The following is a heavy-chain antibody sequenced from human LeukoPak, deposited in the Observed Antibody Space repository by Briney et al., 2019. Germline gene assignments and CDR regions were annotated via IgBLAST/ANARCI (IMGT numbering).Heavy chain of an antibody. Sequence: SVKVSCTASGGTFSSYAISWGRQAPGQGLEWMGGIIPIFGTANYAQKFQGRVTITADKSTSAAYMELSSLRSEDTAVYFCASGGTTSSSWYYWFEPWGQGTLVTVSS. CDR3: ASGGTTSSSWYYWFEP. CDR2: IIPIFGTA. J-gene: IGHJ5*02. CDR1: GGTFSSYA. D-gene: IGHD6-13*01. V-gene: IGHV1-69*06.